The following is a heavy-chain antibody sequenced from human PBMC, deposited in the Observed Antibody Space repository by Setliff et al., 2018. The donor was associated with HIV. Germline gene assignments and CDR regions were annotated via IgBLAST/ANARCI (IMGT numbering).Heavy chain of an antibody. J-gene: IGHJ6*03. V-gene: IGHV1-2*02. CDR2: INPNSGGT. CDR3: ARDRAYCSSGSCYRPLVYYFYYMDV. Sequence: ASVKVSCKASGYTFTGYYMHWVRQAPGQGLEWMGWINPNSGGTNYAQKFQGRVTMTSDTSISTAYLELSGLTSDDTAIYYCARDRAYCSSGSCYRPLVYYFYYMDVWGTGTTVTVSS. D-gene: IGHD2-15*01. CDR1: GYTFTGYY.